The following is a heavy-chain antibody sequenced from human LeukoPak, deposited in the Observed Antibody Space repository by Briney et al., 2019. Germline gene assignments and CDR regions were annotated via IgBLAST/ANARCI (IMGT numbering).Heavy chain of an antibody. D-gene: IGHD4-23*01. Sequence: SETLSLTCTVSGGSISSGDYYWCWIRQPPGKGLEWIGHVYFSRSTYYNPSLKGRIAISVDTSKNQFSLELNSVTAADTAVYFCARSATVGILDFDFWGQGTLVTVSS. CDR1: GGSISSGDYY. V-gene: IGHV4-30-4*01. CDR2: VYFSRST. J-gene: IGHJ4*02. CDR3: ARSATVGILDFDF.